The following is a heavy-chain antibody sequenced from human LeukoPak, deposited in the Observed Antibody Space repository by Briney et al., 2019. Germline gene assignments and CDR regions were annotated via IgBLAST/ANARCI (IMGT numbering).Heavy chain of an antibody. V-gene: IGHV3-30*03. CDR2: ISYDGSNK. D-gene: IGHD6-13*01. J-gene: IGHJ5*02. Sequence: GGSLRLSCAASGFTFSSYSMNWVRQAPGKGLEWVAVISYDGSNKYYADSVKGRFTISRDNSKNTLYLHMGSLKGDDTAVYYCAREGRPRIAAAAPGWIDPWGQGTLVTVSS. CDR3: AREGRPRIAAAAPGWIDP. CDR1: GFTFSSYS.